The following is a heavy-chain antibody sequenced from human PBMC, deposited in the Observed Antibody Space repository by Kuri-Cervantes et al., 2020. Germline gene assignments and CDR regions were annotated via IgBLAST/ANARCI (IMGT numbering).Heavy chain of an antibody. D-gene: IGHD6-6*01. Sequence: GGSLRLSCATSGFSISNYGMHWVRQAPGKGLEWVAFIRYDGSPKYYADSVKGRFTVSRDYSRNTVYLQMHSLGADDTGVYICAKDSSEFAEHYYFHMDVWGKGATVTVSS. CDR2: IRYDGSPK. V-gene: IGHV3-30*02. J-gene: IGHJ6*03. CDR3: AKDSSEFAEHYYFHMDV. CDR1: GFSISNYG.